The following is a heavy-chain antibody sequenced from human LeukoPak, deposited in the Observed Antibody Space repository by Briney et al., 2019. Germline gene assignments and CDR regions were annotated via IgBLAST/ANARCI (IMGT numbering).Heavy chain of an antibody. CDR3: ARLYSSSWYVDY. Sequence: KPSETLSLTCAVYGGSFSGYYWSWIRQPPGKGLEWIGEINHSGSTNYNPSLKSRVTISVDTSKNQFSLKLSSVTAADTAVYYCARLYSSSWYVDYWGQGTLVTVSS. D-gene: IGHD6-13*01. J-gene: IGHJ4*02. CDR2: INHSGST. CDR1: GGSFSGYY. V-gene: IGHV4-34*01.